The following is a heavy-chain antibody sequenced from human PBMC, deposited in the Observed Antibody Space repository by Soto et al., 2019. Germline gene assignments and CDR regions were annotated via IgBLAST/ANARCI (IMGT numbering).Heavy chain of an antibody. D-gene: IGHD3-3*01. CDR1: GGSFSGYY. CDR3: AREVRFLEGSSYGMDV. J-gene: IGHJ6*02. CDR2: INHSGST. Sequence: PSETLSLTCAVYGGSFSGYYWSWIRQPPGKGLEWIGEINHSGSTNYNPSLKSRVTISVHTSKNQFSLKLSSVTAADTAVYYCAREVRFLEGSSYGMDVWGQGTTVT. V-gene: IGHV4-34*01.